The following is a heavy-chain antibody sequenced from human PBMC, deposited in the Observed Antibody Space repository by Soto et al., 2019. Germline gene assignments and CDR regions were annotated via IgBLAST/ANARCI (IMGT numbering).Heavy chain of an antibody. CDR1: GLSFRSYA. J-gene: IGHJ5*02. D-gene: IGHD3-22*01. Sequence: HPGRCIRISCAARGLSFRSYAMSWARQATGKGLEWVSASSGSGGRTYYADCVKGRFTISRDNSKNTLYLQMNSLRAEHTAVYYCAKEDDSSGYYEGWFDPWGQRTLVTVSS. V-gene: IGHV3-23*01. CDR3: AKEDDSSGYYEGWFDP. CDR2: SSGSGGRT.